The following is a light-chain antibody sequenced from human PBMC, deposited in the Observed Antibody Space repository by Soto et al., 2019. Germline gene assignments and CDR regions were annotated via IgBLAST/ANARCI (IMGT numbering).Light chain of an antibody. CDR3: QQYNNWPPYT. CDR1: QNIGTS. Sequence: DIQMTQSPSALSASVGDRVTLTCRASQNIGTSLAWYQQKPGRAPKVLIYDVSTLERGVPSRFSGSQFGSEFTLTISSLQSEDFAVYYCQQYNNWPPYTFGQGTKVDI. CDR2: DVS. J-gene: IGKJ2*01. V-gene: IGKV1-5*01.